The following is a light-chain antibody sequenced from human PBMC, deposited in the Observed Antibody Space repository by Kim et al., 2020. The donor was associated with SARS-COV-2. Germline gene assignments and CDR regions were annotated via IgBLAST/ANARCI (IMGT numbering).Light chain of an antibody. CDR3: QAWDSSTWV. CDR1: KLGDKY. V-gene: IGLV3-1*01. CDR2: PDS. Sequence: PGKTSSITGSGDKLGDKYACWYQQKPGQSPVLVIYPDSKRPSGIPERFSGSNSGNTATLTISGTQAMDEADYYCQAWDSSTWVFGGGTQLTVL. J-gene: IGLJ3*02.